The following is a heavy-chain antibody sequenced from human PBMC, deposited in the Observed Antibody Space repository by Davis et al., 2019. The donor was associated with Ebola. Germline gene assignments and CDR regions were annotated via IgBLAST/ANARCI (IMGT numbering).Heavy chain of an antibody. CDR1: GFTFSRYW. D-gene: IGHD6-19*01. CDR3: ARDKSISRVTGTDY. Sequence: GGSLRLSCAASGFTFSRYWMSWVRQAPGKGLEWVANIKTDGTEGYYADSVKGRFTVSRDNAKNTLSLQMNSLRAEDTAIYYCARDKSISRVTGTDYWGQGTLVTVSS. J-gene: IGHJ4*02. V-gene: IGHV3-7*01. CDR2: IKTDGTEG.